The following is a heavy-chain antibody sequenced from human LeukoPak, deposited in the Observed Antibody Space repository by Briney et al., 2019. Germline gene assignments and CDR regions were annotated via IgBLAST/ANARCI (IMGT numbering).Heavy chain of an antibody. CDR2: IIPIFGTA. V-gene: IGHV1-69*05. D-gene: IGHD3-10*01. CDR3: ARDVHDSGDPLRAFDI. Sequence: GASVKVSCKASGGTFSSYAISWVRQAPGQGLEWMGGIIPIFGTANYAQKFQGRVTITTDESTSTAYMELSSLRSEDTAVYYCARDVHDSGDPLRAFDIWGQGTMVTVSS. CDR1: GGTFSSYA. J-gene: IGHJ3*02.